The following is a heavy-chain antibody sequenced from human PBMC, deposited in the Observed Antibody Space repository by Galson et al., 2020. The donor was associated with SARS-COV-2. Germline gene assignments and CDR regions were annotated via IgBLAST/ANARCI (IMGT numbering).Heavy chain of an antibody. Sequence: ASVKVSCKASGYTFTNYYMVWVRQAPGQGLEWMGIINPYNETTTYAQKFQDRVTMTSDTSTSTVYMELSSLRSEDTAIYFCARLASQGTSGPYPEVWGRGTLVTVSS. CDR1: GYTFTNYY. V-gene: IGHV1-46*01. CDR3: ARLASQGTSGPYPEV. J-gene: IGHJ4*02. D-gene: IGHD1-7*01. CDR2: INPYNETT.